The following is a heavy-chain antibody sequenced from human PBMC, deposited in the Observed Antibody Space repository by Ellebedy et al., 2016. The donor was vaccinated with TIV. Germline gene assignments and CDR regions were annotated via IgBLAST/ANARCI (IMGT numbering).Heavy chain of an antibody. CDR2: IYYNENT. J-gene: IGHJ4*02. V-gene: IGHV4-59*08. Sequence: MPSETLSLTCTVSGASISSYYWSWIRQPPGKGLAWSGYIYYNENTNYNPSLKSRVTISVDTSKNQFSLNLNSVTAADTAVYFCASTPFSAGSGYHPHDYWGQGILVTVSS. CDR1: GASISSYY. D-gene: IGHD5-12*01. CDR3: ASTPFSAGSGYHPHDY.